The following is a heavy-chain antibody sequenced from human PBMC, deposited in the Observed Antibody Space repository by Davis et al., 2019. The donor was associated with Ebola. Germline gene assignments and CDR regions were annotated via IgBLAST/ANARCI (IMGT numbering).Heavy chain of an antibody. V-gene: IGHV1-2*02. D-gene: IGHD6-19*01. CDR1: GYTFTGYY. Sequence: ASVKVSCKASGYTFTGYYMHWVRQAPGQGLEWMGWINPNSGGTNYAQKFQGRVTMTRDTSISTAYMELSRLRSDDTAVYYCARETVADLYYFDYWGQGTLVTVSS. CDR3: ARETVADLYYFDY. CDR2: INPNSGGT. J-gene: IGHJ4*02.